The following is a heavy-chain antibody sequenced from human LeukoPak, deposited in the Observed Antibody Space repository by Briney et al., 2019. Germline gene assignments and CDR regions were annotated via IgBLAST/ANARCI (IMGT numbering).Heavy chain of an antibody. CDR1: GFTFSSYS. CDR3: ARAQEGATPWGNFDY. Sequence: GGSLRLSCAASGFTFSSYSMNWVRQAPGKGLEWVSSISSSSSYIYYADSVKGRFTISRDNAKNSPYLQMNSLRAEDTAVYYCARAQEGATPWGNFDYWGQGTLVTVSS. CDR2: ISSSSSYI. J-gene: IGHJ4*02. D-gene: IGHD1-26*01. V-gene: IGHV3-21*01.